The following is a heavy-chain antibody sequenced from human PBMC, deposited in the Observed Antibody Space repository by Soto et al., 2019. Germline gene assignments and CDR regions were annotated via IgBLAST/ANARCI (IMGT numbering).Heavy chain of an antibody. V-gene: IGHV1-18*01. J-gene: IGHJ5*02. Sequence: SCKASGYTFTSYGISWVRQAPGQGLEWMGWISAYNGNTNYAQKLQGRVTMTTDTSTSTAYRELRSLRADDTAVYYCARIAAAGTFWFDPWGQGTLVTVSS. CDR2: ISAYNGNT. CDR1: GYTFTSYG. CDR3: ARIAAAGTFWFDP. D-gene: IGHD6-13*01.